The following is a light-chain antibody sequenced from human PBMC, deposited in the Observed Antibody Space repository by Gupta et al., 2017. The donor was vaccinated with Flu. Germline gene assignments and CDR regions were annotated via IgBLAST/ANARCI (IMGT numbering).Light chain of an antibody. J-gene: IGLJ2*01. Sequence: QSVLTQAPPASGTPGQRVTISCSGDSSNIGSNAVSWYQKLPATAPKLLIYKNNQRPSGVPDRCSACKSGTSASLAISGLQSEDGATFCGAVGGDDLNGPVSGGGTKVTVL. V-gene: IGLV1-44*01. CDR3: AVGGDDLNGPV. CDR2: KNN. CDR1: SSNIGSNA.